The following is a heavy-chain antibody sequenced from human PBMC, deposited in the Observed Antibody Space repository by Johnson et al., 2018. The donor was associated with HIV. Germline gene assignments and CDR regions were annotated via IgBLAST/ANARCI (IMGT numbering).Heavy chain of an antibody. CDR1: GFSFSDYG. Sequence: VQLVESGGGGVQPGRSLRLACAVSGFSFSDYGMHWVRQAPGKGLEWVANIKQDGSEKYYVDSVKGRFTISRDNAKNSLYLQMNSLRADDTAVYYCARDRLYSSTWYAWDNDAFDIWGQGIMVTVSS. V-gene: IGHV3-7*03. CDR2: IKQDGSEK. D-gene: IGHD6-13*01. CDR3: ARDRLYSSTWYAWDNDAFDI. J-gene: IGHJ3*02.